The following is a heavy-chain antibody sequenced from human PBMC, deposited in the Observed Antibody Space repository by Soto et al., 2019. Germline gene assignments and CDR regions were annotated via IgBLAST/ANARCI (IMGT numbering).Heavy chain of an antibody. V-gene: IGHV4-59*01. Sequence: QVQLQESGPGLVKPSETLSLTCTVSGGSISSYYWSWIRQPPGKGLEWIGYIYYSGSTNYNPSLTSRVTISVDTSKNQFSLKLSSVTAADTAVYYCARGWVLYSITPLGPHMDVWGQGTTVTVSS. J-gene: IGHJ6*02. D-gene: IGHD4-4*01. CDR2: IYYSGST. CDR3: ARGWVLYSITPLGPHMDV. CDR1: GGSISSYY.